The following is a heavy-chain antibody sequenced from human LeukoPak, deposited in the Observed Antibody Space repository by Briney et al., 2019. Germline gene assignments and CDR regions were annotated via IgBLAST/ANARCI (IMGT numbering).Heavy chain of an antibody. CDR3: ARVVYSSGWSYYFDY. CDR1: GFTFSDYW. V-gene: IGHV3-7*04. CDR2: IKQDGSEK. D-gene: IGHD6-19*01. Sequence: GGSLRLSCAASGFTFSDYWMNWVRQAPGKGLEWVANIKQDGSEKYSLDSVKGRFTISRDNARNSLYLQMNSPRAEDTAVYYCARVVYSSGWSYYFDYWGQGILITVSS. J-gene: IGHJ4*02.